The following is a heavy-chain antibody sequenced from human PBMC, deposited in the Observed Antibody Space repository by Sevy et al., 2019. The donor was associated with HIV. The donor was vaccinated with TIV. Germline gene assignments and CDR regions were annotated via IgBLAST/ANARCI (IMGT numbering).Heavy chain of an antibody. CDR1: GFTYGTHS. Sequence: GGSLRLSCAASGFTYGTHSMNWVRQAPGKGLEWVSYISGGSRTIYYADSVKGRFTISRDNAKNSLSLQMNSLRVEDTAAYYCARDGRRGYDMDVWGQGTTVTVSS. J-gene: IGHJ6*02. D-gene: IGHD3-10*01. CDR3: ARDGRRGYDMDV. V-gene: IGHV3-48*01. CDR2: ISGGSRTI.